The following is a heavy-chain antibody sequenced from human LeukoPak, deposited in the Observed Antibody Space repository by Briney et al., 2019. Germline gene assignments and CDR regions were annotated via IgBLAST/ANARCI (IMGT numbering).Heavy chain of an antibody. D-gene: IGHD3-9*01. V-gene: IGHV4-59*01. CDR3: ARGRFTREYYDILTGYPFDY. J-gene: IGHJ4*02. Sequence: SETLSLTCTVSGGSIIYYHWSWIRQPPGKGLEWIGYIYYSGNTNYNPSLKSRVTISVDTSKNQFSLKLSSVTAADTAVYYCARGRFTREYYDILTGYPFDYWGQGTLVTVSS. CDR1: GGSIIYYH. CDR2: IYYSGNT.